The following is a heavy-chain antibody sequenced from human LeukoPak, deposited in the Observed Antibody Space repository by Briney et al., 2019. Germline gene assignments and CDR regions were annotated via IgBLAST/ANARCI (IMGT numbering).Heavy chain of an antibody. CDR2: IIPIFGTA. D-gene: IGHD1-26*01. CDR3: AKGLIVGATKDAFDI. V-gene: IGHV1-69*05. J-gene: IGHJ3*02. Sequence: ASVKVSCKASGGTFSSYAISWVRQAPGQGLEWMGGIIPIFGTANYAQKFQGRVTMTRDTSTSTVYMELSSLRPEDTAVYYCAKGLIVGATKDAFDIWGQGTMVTVSS. CDR1: GGTFSSYA.